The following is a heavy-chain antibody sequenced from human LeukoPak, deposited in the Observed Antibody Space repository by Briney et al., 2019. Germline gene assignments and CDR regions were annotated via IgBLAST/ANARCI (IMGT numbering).Heavy chain of an antibody. CDR3: AREGVVAATAPCFDP. CDR1: GGSISSYY. J-gene: IGHJ5*02. V-gene: IGHV4-59*01. Sequence: SENLSLTCTVSGGSISSYYWSWIRQPPGKGLEWIGYIYYSGSTNYNPSIKSRVTISVDTSKNQFSLKLSSVTAADTAVYYCAREGVVAATAPCFDPWGQGTLVTVSS. CDR2: IYYSGST. D-gene: IGHD2-15*01.